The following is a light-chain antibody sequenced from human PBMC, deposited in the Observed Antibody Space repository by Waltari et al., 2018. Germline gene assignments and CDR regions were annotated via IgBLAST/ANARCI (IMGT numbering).Light chain of an antibody. V-gene: IGLV1-36*01. CDR3: AAWDDSLNAVV. J-gene: IGLJ2*01. CDR2: SED. Sequence: QSVLTRPPSVSEAPSPRVTIPCSGSRSTTGINAVTWNQRRPGEAPKLLIYSEDLLPSGVSDRFSGSKSGTSASMAIGGLLSEDEGDYYCAAWDDSLNAVVFGGGTKLTVL. CDR1: RSTTGINA.